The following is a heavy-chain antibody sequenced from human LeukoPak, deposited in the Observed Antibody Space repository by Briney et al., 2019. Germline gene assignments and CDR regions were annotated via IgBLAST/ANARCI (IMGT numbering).Heavy chain of an antibody. CDR2: ISWNSGSI. D-gene: IGHD3-16*02. Sequence: GRSLRLSCAASGFTSDDYAMHWVRQAPGKGLEWVSGISWNSGSIGYADSVKGRFTISRDNAKNSLYLQMNSLRAEDTALYYCAKALPLRLGELSLGALGAFDIWGQGTMVTVSS. CDR3: AKALPLRLGELSLGALGAFDI. V-gene: IGHV3-9*02. J-gene: IGHJ3*02. CDR1: GFTSDDYA.